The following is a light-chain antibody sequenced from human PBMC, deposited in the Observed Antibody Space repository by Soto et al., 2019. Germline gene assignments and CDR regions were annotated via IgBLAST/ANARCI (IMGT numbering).Light chain of an antibody. CDR3: PQSVSHLWP. CDR1: QSVSSSY. CDR2: GSS. Sequence: EIVLTQSPGTLSLSPGERATLSCRASQSVSSSYLAWYQQKPGQAPRLRIYGSSSRATGLPDRFSGSGSGRTFPLTISRLEPHDFAVYSCPQSVSHLWPFAPGTKV. V-gene: IGKV3-20*01. J-gene: IGKJ1*01.